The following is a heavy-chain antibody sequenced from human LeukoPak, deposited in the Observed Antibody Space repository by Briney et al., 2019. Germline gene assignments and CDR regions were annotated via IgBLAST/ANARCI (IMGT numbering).Heavy chain of an antibody. D-gene: IGHD2-2*02. CDR1: GYFISSGYY. CDR2: NYHSGST. Sequence: PSETLSLACAVSGYFISSGYYWGLSRPPPGEGLEGIGSNYHSGSTYYNPSLKGRVTISVDTSKNQFSLKLSSVTAADTAVYYCARVVVPAAIGNWFDPWGQGTLVTVSS. J-gene: IGHJ5*02. V-gene: IGHV4-38-2*01. CDR3: ARVVVPAAIGNWFDP.